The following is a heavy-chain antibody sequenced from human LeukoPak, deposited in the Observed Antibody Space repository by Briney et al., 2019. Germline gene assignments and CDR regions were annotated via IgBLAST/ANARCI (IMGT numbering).Heavy chain of an antibody. Sequence: ASVKVSCKVSGYTLTELSMHWVRQAPGKGLEWMGGFDPEDGETIYAQKFQGRVTMTEDTSTDTAYMELGSLRSEDTAVYYCATDDIAAAGTTTYYYYGMDVWGQGTTVTVSS. CDR2: FDPEDGET. CDR3: ATDDIAAAGTTTYYYYGMDV. V-gene: IGHV1-24*01. D-gene: IGHD6-13*01. J-gene: IGHJ6*02. CDR1: GYTLTELS.